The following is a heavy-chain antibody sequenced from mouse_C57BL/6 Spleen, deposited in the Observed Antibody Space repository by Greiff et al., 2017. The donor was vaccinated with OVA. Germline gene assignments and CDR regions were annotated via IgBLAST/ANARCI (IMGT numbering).Heavy chain of an antibody. CDR3: ARYRASCAMDY. CDR1: GYTFTSYW. Sequence: QVQLQQPGAELVMPGASVKLSCKASGYTFTSYWMHWVKQRPGHGLEWIGEIDPSDSFTNYNQQFKGKSILTVDKSSSTAYMQLSSLTSEDSAVYYSARYRASCAMDYWGQGTSVTVSS. CDR2: IDPSDSFT. D-gene: IGHD3-1*01. J-gene: IGHJ4*01. V-gene: IGHV1-69*01.